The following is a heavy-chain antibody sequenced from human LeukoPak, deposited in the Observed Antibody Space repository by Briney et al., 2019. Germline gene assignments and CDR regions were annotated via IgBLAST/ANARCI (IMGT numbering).Heavy chain of an antibody. CDR2: IYYSGST. Sequence: SSETLSLTCTVSGVSISSYYWSWIRQPPGKGLEWIGDIYYSGSTNYNPSLKSRVTISVDTSKNQFSLKLSSVTAADTAVYYCARSGPSYDFWSGYYRDYYYYMDVWGKGTTVTVSS. J-gene: IGHJ6*03. V-gene: IGHV4-59*01. CDR3: ARSGPSYDFWSGYYRDYYYYMDV. CDR1: GVSISSYY. D-gene: IGHD3-3*01.